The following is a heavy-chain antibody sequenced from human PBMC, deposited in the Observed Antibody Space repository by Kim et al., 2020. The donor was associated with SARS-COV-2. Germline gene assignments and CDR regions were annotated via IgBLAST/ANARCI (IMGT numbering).Heavy chain of an antibody. J-gene: IGHJ4*02. Sequence: STPSVTGGVTLSVDTPKNQFSLKLSSVTAADTAVYYCANGYSSGLDYFDYWGQGTLVTVSS. CDR3: ANGYSSGLDYFDY. V-gene: IGHV4-39*01. D-gene: IGHD6-19*01.